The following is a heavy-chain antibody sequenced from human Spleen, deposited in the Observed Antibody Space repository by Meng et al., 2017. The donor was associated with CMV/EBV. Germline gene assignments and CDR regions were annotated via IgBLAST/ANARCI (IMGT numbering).Heavy chain of an antibody. CDR3: ARDLFVVARTVGVPESDYGFDI. D-gene: IGHD3-3*01. Sequence: GESLKISCAASGFTVSSNYMSWVRQAPGKGLEWVSVIYSDGRTYNADSVQGRFAISRDNAKNSLYLRMNSLRAEDTAVYYCARDLFVVARTVGVPESDYGFDIWGQGTMVTVSS. CDR1: GFTVSSNY. J-gene: IGHJ3*02. V-gene: IGHV3-66*01. CDR2: IYSDGRT.